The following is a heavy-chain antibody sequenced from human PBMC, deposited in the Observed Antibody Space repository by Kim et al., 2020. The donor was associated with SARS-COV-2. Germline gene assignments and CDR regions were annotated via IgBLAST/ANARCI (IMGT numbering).Heavy chain of an antibody. V-gene: IGHV1-18*01. CDR3: ARDPWGDDPTF. CDR2: ISSYNGNT. CDR1: GYTFTRYG. J-gene: IGHJ6*02. Sequence: ASVKVSCKASGYTFTRYGITWVRQAPGQGLQWMGWISSYNGNTNYAQSLQGRVTMTTDTSTSTAYMELRSLRTDDTAIYYCARDPWGDDPTFWGQGTSVTVS. D-gene: IGHD7-27*01.